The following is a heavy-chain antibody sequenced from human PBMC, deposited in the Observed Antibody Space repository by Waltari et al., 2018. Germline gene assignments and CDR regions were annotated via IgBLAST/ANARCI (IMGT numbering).Heavy chain of an antibody. J-gene: IGHJ4*02. V-gene: IGHV1-2*02. CDR3: TRARVAAIGSDFDY. Sequence: QVQLVQSGAEVKKPGASVKVSCEASGYTFNDYYIHWVRQAPGQGLEWMGKIRPNRGGTTYAQKFQGRVTMTRDTSSSTAYMDLTGLQSDDTAVYYCTRARVAAIGSDFDYWGQGTLVTVSS. CDR1: GYTFNDYY. CDR2: IRPNRGGT. D-gene: IGHD6-13*01.